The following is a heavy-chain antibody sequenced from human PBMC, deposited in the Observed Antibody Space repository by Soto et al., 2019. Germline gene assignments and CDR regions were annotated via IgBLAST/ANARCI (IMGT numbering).Heavy chain of an antibody. D-gene: IGHD1-26*01. Sequence: SETLSLTCPVSGGSISSSNSYWGRIRQPPGKGLEWIGSIYYSGSTYYNPSLKSRVSISVDTSKNQFSLKLSSVTAADTAVYYCARRGFMGATTIDYWGQGTLVTVSS. J-gene: IGHJ4*02. CDR3: ARRGFMGATTIDY. V-gene: IGHV4-39*01. CDR2: IYYSGST. CDR1: GGSISSSNSY.